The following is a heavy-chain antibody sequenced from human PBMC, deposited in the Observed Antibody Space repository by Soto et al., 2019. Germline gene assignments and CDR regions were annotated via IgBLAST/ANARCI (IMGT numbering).Heavy chain of an antibody. D-gene: IGHD3-22*01. CDR3: AKDLYYDSSGWGFDY. J-gene: IGHJ4*02. Sequence: QVQLVESGGGVVQPGRSLRLSCAASGFTFSSYGMHWVRQAPGKGLEWEAVISYDGSNKYYADSVKGRFTISRDNSKNTLYLQMNSLRAEDTAVYYCAKDLYYDSSGWGFDYWGQGTLVTVSS. V-gene: IGHV3-30*18. CDR1: GFTFSSYG. CDR2: ISYDGSNK.